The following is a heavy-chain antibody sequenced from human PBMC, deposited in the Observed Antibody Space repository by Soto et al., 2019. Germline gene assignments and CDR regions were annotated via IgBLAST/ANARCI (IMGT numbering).Heavy chain of an antibody. V-gene: IGHV4-4*02. D-gene: IGHD6-19*01. J-gene: IGHJ4*02. Sequence: QVQLKESGPGLVKPSGTLSLTCAVSGGSISSSYWWHWVRQSPGKGLEWIGEISQRGSNNYNPSFKSRVTMSVDKSKNHFSLNLRSVTAADTAVYSCARSPDYTTGWYYFDYWGQGTLVTVSS. CDR3: ARSPDYTTGWYYFDY. CDR1: GGSISSSYW. CDR2: ISQRGSN.